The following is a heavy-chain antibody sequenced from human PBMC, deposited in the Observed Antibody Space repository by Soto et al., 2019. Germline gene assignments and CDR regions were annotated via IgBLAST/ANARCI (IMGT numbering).Heavy chain of an antibody. Sequence: GSLQISCKGSGYSFPNYWIAWVRQMPGKGLEWMGLIFPGDSDTRYSPSFQGQVTISVDKSINTAYLQWNSLRASDTAIYYCARTPPLSSSSWSQEFDYWGRGTQVTVSS. CDR1: GYSFPNYW. V-gene: IGHV5-51*01. J-gene: IGHJ4*02. CDR2: IFPGDSDT. D-gene: IGHD6-13*01. CDR3: ARTPPLSSSSWSQEFDY.